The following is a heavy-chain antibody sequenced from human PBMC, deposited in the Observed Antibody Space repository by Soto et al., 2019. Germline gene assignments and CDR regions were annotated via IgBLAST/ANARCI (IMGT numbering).Heavy chain of an antibody. CDR3: ARSIVVVTALDY. D-gene: IGHD2-21*02. Sequence: QVQLVQSGAEEKKPGASVKVSCKASGYTFPSYAMHWVRQAPGQRLEWMGWINAGNGNTKYSQKFQGRDTITRDTSASTAYMELSSLRSEDTAVYYCARSIVVVTALDYWGQGTLVTVSS. CDR2: INAGNGNT. CDR1: GYTFPSYA. V-gene: IGHV1-3*05. J-gene: IGHJ4*02.